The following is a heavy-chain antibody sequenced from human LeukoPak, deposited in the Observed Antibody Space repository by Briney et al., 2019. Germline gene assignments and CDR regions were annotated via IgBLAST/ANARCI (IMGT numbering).Heavy chain of an antibody. V-gene: IGHV4-34*01. CDR2: INHSGST. D-gene: IGHD6-6*01. CDR1: GGSFSGYY. J-gene: IGHJ4*02. CDR3: ARGKKDRIAARPTSRANYFDY. Sequence: PSETLSLTCAVYGGSFSGYYWSWIRQPPGKGLKWIGEINHSGSTNYNPSLKSRVTISVDTSKNQFSLKLSSVTAADTAVYYCARGKKDRIAARPTSRANYFDYWGQGTLVPSPQ.